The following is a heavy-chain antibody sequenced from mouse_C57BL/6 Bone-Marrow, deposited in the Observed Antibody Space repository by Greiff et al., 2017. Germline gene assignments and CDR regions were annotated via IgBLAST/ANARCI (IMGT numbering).Heavy chain of an antibody. V-gene: IGHV1-54*01. CDR3: ARSFYSNFDY. D-gene: IGHD2-5*01. CDR2: INPGSGGT. Sequence: QVQLQQSGAELVRPGTSVKVSCKASGYAFTNYLIEWVKQRPGQGLEWIGVINPGSGGTNYNEKFKGKATLTADKSSSTAYMQLSSLTSEDAAVYFCARSFYSNFDYWGQGTTLTVSS. J-gene: IGHJ2*01. CDR1: GYAFTNYL.